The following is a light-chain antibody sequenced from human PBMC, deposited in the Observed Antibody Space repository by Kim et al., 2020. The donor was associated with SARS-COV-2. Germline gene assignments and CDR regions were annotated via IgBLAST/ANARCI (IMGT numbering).Light chain of an antibody. CDR3: QQRSNWPLT. CDR2: HAS. V-gene: IGKV3-11*01. Sequence: PATLSLSPGARATLSCRASQSVSSYFAWYQQQPGQAPRLLIYHASNRATGIPARFSGSGSGTVFTLTISSLEPADFAVYYCQQRSNWPLTFG. J-gene: IGKJ4*01. CDR1: QSVSSY.